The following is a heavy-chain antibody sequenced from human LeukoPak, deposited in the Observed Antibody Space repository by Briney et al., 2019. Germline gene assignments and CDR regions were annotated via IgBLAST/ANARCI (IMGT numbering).Heavy chain of an antibody. CDR3: ARLSSLNWFDP. CDR2: IYYSGTT. CDR1: GAPFSSYY. D-gene: IGHD6-6*01. Sequence: SETLSLTCTVSGAPFSSYYWNLIRQPPGKGLEWIGYIYYSGTTNYNPSLKSRVTISVDTSKNQFSLKLSSVTAADTAVYYCARLSSLNWFDPWGLGTLVTVSS. V-gene: IGHV4-59*01. J-gene: IGHJ5*02.